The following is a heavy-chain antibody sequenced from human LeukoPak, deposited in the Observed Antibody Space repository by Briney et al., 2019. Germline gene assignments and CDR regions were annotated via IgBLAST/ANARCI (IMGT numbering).Heavy chain of an antibody. V-gene: IGHV3-48*03. CDR3: ARARGSGYYYGYYFDY. CDR2: ISSSGTTI. D-gene: IGHD3-22*01. CDR1: GFTFSSYE. J-gene: IGHJ4*01. Sequence: GGSLRLSCAASGFTFSSYEMNWVRQAPGKGLEWVSYISSSGTTIYYAYSVKGRFTISRDNAKNSLYLQMNSLRAEDTAVYYCARARGSGYYYGYYFDYWGQGTLVTVSS.